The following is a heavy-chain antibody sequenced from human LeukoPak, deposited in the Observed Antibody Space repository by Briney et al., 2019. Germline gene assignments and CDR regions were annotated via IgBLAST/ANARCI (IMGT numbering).Heavy chain of an antibody. CDR2: IAVDGTK. CDR1: GFTLSNSE. Sequence: PGGSLKLSCAASGFTLSNSEMNWVRKAPGKGLEWVSFIAVDGTKYYSDSVKGRFTISRESAKNSLFLQMNSLRAEDTAVYYCASSLSLWANYRCHWGRGTLVTVSS. J-gene: IGHJ4*02. V-gene: IGHV3-48*03. D-gene: IGHD3-16*02. CDR3: ASSLSLWANYRCH.